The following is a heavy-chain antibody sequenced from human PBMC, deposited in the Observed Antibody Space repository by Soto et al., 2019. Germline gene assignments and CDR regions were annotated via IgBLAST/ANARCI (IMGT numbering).Heavy chain of an antibody. CDR1: GISFSGSW. CDR3: ARARDYYFDY. J-gene: IGHJ4*02. CDR2: IRQDGGDK. Sequence: GGSLRLSCAASGISFSGSWMTWVRQAPGKGLEWMANIRQDGGDKYYADSVKGRFTISRDNARNSLYLQMNSLRAEDTAVYYCARARDYYFDYWGQGTLVTVSS. V-gene: IGHV3-7*01.